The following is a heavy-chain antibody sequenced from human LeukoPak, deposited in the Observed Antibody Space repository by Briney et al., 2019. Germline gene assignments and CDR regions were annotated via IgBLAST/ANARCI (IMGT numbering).Heavy chain of an antibody. V-gene: IGHV3-66*01. D-gene: IGHD3-10*01. CDR2: IYSGGST. J-gene: IGHJ6*02. CDR1: GFTVSSNY. CDR3: ARSYYYGSGSYEYGMDV. Sequence: GGSLRLSCAASGFTVSSNYMSWVRPAPGKGLEWVSVIYSGGSTYYADSVKGRFTISRENSKNTLYLQMNSLRAEDTAVYYCARSYYYGSGSYEYGMDVWGQGTTVTVSS.